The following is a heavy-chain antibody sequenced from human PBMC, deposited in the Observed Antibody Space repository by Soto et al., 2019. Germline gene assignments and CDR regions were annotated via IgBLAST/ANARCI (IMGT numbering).Heavy chain of an antibody. Sequence: QVQLVQSGAEVKKPGSSVKISCKASGGTFRTNAFSWVRQAPGQGLEWMGGIIPIFLTPDYAQKFQGRVTITADESTTTTYMELSSLRSEDTATYYCARDKDRQQLGGNYYYIMDVWGQGTTVTVSS. D-gene: IGHD3-3*02. J-gene: IGHJ6*02. CDR1: GGTFRTNA. CDR3: ARDKDRQQLGGNYYYIMDV. V-gene: IGHV1-69*12. CDR2: IIPIFLTP.